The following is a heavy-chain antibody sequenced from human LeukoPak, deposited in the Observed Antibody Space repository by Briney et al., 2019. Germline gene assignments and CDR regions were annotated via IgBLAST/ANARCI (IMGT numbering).Heavy chain of an antibody. CDR3: ARGSPPDY. CDR1: GYTFTSYG. Sequence: ASVKVSCKASGYTFTSYGISWVRQAPGQGLEWMGGIIPIFGTANYAQKFQGRVTITTDESTSTAYMELSSLRSEDTAVYYCARGSPPDYWGQGTLVTVSS. CDR2: IIPIFGTA. J-gene: IGHJ4*02. V-gene: IGHV1-69*05.